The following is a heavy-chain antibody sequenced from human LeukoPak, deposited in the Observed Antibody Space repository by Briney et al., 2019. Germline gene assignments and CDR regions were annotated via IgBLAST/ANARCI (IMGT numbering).Heavy chain of an antibody. D-gene: IGHD6-13*01. J-gene: IGHJ4*02. CDR3: ASRSKAGTLDY. CDR2: IYHSGNT. Sequence: PSETLSLTCAVYGGSFSGYYWSWIRQPPGKGLEWIGYIYHSGNTYYNPSLKSRVTISIDTSKNQFSLKLSSVTAADTAVYFCASRSKAGTLDYWGQGTLVPVSS. V-gene: IGHV4-34*01. CDR1: GGSFSGYY.